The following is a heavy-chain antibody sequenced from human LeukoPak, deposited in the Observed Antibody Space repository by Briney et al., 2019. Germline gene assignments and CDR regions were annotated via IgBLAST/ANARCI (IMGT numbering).Heavy chain of an antibody. CDR3: ARDQPRRGPGNHDY. J-gene: IGHJ4*02. CDR1: GYTFTNYG. V-gene: IGHV1-18*01. CDR2: ISGYDGKT. D-gene: IGHD1-26*01. Sequence: ASVKVSCKASGYTFTNYGINWVRQAPGQGLEWMGWISGYDGKTNYAQKLRDRVTMLRDTATSTVYMELRSLTTDDTAVYYCARDQPRRGPGNHDYWGQGTLVTVSS.